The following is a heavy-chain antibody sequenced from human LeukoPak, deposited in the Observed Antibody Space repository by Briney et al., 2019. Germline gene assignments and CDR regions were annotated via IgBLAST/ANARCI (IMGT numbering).Heavy chain of an antibody. V-gene: IGHV1-18*01. Sequence: ASVKVSCKASGYTFTSYGISWVRQAPGQGREWMGWISAYNGNTNYAQKLQGRVTMTTDTSTSTAYMEMRSLRSDDTAVYYCARDRSITIFGVVIMVPYYTNWFDPWGQGTLVTVSS. CDR1: GYTFTSYG. CDR3: ARDRSITIFGVVIMVPYYTNWFDP. J-gene: IGHJ5*02. D-gene: IGHD3-3*01. CDR2: ISAYNGNT.